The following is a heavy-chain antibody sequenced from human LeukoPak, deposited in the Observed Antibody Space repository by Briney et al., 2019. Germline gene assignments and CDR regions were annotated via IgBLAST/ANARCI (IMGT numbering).Heavy chain of an antibody. Sequence: SETLSLTCSVSGDSVSRSDSYWHWIRQPPGKGLAWIGTIYHSGRTYYSPSLKSRVTMSVDPSNNQFSLNLRSVTAADTAVYYCARRRYYDGSGYLEWGQGTLLSVSS. D-gene: IGHD3-22*01. CDR2: IYHSGRT. V-gene: IGHV4-39*01. CDR3: ARRRYYDGSGYLE. CDR1: GDSVSRSDSY. J-gene: IGHJ1*01.